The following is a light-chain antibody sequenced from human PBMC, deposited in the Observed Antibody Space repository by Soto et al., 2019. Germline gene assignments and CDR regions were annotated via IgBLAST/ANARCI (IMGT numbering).Light chain of an antibody. CDR3: QQYGSSPRVYT. CDR2: GAS. V-gene: IGKV3-20*01. CDR1: QSVSSSY. Sequence: EIVLTQSPGTLSLSPGERATLSCRASQSVSSSYLAWYQQKPGQAPRPLIYGASSRATGIPDRFSGSGSGTDFTRTISRLEPEDFAVYYCQQYGSSPRVYTFGQGTKLEIK. J-gene: IGKJ2*01.